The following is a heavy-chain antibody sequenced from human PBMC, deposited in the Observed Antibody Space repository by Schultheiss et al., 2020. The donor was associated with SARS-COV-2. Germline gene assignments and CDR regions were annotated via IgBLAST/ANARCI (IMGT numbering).Heavy chain of an antibody. V-gene: IGHV3-9*01. J-gene: IGHJ4*02. CDR3: ARDSGAVVTPSILLDY. Sequence: SLKISCAASGFTFDDYVMHWVRQAPGKGLEWVSGISWNSGSIGYADSVKGRFTISRDNAKNSLYLQMNSLRAEDTAVYYCARDSGAVVTPSILLDYWGQGTLVTVSS. CDR2: ISWNSGSI. CDR1: GFTFDDYV. D-gene: IGHD4-23*01.